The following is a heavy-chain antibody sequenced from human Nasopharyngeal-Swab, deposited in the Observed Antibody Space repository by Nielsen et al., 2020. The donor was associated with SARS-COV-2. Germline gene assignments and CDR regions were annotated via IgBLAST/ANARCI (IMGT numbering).Heavy chain of an antibody. V-gene: IGHV3-23*01. D-gene: IGHD3-16*01. CDR1: GFTFSSYA. Sequence: GESLKISCAASGFTFSSYAMHWVRQAPGKGLEWVSAVSGRGDSTYYADSVKGRFTISRDNSKNTVYLQMNSLRAEDTAVYYCAKARGGNWIDPWGQGTLVTVSS. CDR2: VSGRGDST. J-gene: IGHJ5*01. CDR3: AKARGGNWIDP.